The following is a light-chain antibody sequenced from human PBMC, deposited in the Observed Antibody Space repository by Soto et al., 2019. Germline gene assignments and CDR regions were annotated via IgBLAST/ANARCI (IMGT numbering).Light chain of an antibody. V-gene: IGLV2-14*01. Sequence: QSALTQPASVSGSPGQSITISCTGTSSDVGGYNYVSWYQQHPGKVPKLMIYDVSNRPSGVSNRFSGSKSGNTASLTISGLQAEYEADYYCSSYRGSSTHVVFGGGTKLTVL. CDR1: SSDVGGYNY. CDR3: SSYRGSSTHVV. CDR2: DVS. J-gene: IGLJ2*01.